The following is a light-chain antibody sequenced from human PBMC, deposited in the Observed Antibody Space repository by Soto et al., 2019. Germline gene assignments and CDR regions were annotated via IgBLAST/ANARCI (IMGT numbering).Light chain of an antibody. CDR2: AAS. CDR3: QQSYSTPFT. CDR1: QSISSY. J-gene: IGKJ3*01. Sequence: DIQVTQSSSSLSASVGDRVTITFRSRQSISSYLNWYQQKPGKAPKLLIYAASSLQSGVPSKISGSGSGTDFTLTISSLQPEDFATYYCQQSYSTPFTFGPGTKVDIK. V-gene: IGKV1-39*01.